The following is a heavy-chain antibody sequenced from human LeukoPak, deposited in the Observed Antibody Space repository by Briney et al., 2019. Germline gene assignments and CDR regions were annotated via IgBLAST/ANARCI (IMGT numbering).Heavy chain of an antibody. CDR2: ISSSSSYI. CDR1: GFTFSSYS. V-gene: IGHV3-21*01. CDR3: ARDRRPTLLWFGDQDAYYYYSMDV. Sequence: GGSLRLSCAASGFTFSSYSMNWVRQAPGKGLEWVSSISSSSSYIYYADSVKGRFTISRDNAKNSLYLQMNSLRAEDTAVYYCARDRRPTLLWFGDQDAYYYYSMDVWGQGTTVTVSS. J-gene: IGHJ6*02. D-gene: IGHD3-10*01.